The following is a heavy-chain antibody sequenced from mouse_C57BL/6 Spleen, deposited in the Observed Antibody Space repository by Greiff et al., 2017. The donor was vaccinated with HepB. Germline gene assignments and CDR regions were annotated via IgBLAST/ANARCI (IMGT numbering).Heavy chain of an antibody. V-gene: IGHV1-85*01. CDR3: ARRGDNYGVDY. D-gene: IGHD1-1*01. CDR2: IYPRDGSN. J-gene: IGHJ2*01. Sequence: VKLQESGPELVKPGASVKLSCKASGYTFTSYDINWVKQRPGQGLEWIGWIYPRDGSNKYNEKFKGKATLTVDTSSSTAYMELHSLTSEDSAVYFCARRGDNYGVDYWGQGTTLTVSS. CDR1: GYTFTSYD.